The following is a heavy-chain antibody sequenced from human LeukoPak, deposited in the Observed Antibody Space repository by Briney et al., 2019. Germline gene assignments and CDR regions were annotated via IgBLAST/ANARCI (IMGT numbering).Heavy chain of an antibody. V-gene: IGHV4-34*01. Sequence: SETLSLTCAVYGGSFSGYYWNWIRQPPGKGLEWIGEMNHGGSTNYNPSLKSRVTISVDTSKNQFSLKLRSVTAADAAVYYCARRFGRKFGERFYYYHYMDVWGKGTTVTISS. J-gene: IGHJ6*03. CDR1: GGSFSGYY. CDR3: ARRFGRKFGERFYYYHYMDV. CDR2: MNHGGST. D-gene: IGHD3-10*01.